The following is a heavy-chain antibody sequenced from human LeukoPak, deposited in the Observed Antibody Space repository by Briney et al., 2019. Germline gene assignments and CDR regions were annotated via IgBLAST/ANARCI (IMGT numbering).Heavy chain of an antibody. CDR3: ARGLYVDTTMPILY. CDR2: IYSGGST. CDR1: RFTVSSNY. Sequence: GGSLRLSCAASRFTVSSNYVSWVRQAPGKGLEWVSVIYSGGSTYYADSVRGRFTISRDKSKNTLYLQMNSLRVEDTAVYYCARGLYVDTTMPILYWGQGTLVTVSS. J-gene: IGHJ4*02. D-gene: IGHD5-18*01. V-gene: IGHV3-53*01.